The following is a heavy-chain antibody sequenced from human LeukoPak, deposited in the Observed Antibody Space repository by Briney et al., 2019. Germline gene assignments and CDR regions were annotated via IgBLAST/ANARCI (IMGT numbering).Heavy chain of an antibody. CDR2: VFYTGKT. J-gene: IGHJ4*02. CDR1: GGSVSTSDYY. CDR3: ARVFDS. Sequence: KPSETLSLTCTVSGGSVSTSDYYRGWIRQSPVKGLEWIGDVFYTGKTNYNPSLRGRATISIDTSKNQFSLKLTYVTAADSAVYYCARVFDSWGQGTLVTVSS. V-gene: IGHV4-39*07.